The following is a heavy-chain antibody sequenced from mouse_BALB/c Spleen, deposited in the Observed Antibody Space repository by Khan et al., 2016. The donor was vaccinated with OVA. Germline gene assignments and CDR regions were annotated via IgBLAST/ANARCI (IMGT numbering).Heavy chain of an antibody. V-gene: IGHV5-9-3*01. J-gene: IGHJ3*01. CDR3: ARELCTTEVATPFAY. Sequence: EVELVESGGGLVKPGGSLKLSCAASGFTFSNYAMSWVRQTPEKRLEWVATISSGGSYIYYPDSVQGRFTISRDNAKNTLSQQMSRLMSEGAAINYCARELCTTEVATPFAYWGQWTLVTVSA. D-gene: IGHD1-1*01. CDR1: GFTFSNYA. CDR2: ISSGGSYI.